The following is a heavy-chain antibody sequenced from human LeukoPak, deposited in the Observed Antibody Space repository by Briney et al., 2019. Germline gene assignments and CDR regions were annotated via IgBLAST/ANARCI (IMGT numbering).Heavy chain of an antibody. V-gene: IGHV3-64*01. CDR1: GFSFSSYA. CDR2: ITSRGTDT. J-gene: IGHJ6*02. CDR3: ARGRGTTVTASMDV. D-gene: IGHD4-17*01. Sequence: GGSLRLSCAASGFSFSSYAMHWVRQAPGKGLEYVSGITSRGTDTSYANSVRGRFTISRDNSKNTLYLQMGSLRVEDMAVYYCARGRGTTVTASMDVWGQGTTVTVSS.